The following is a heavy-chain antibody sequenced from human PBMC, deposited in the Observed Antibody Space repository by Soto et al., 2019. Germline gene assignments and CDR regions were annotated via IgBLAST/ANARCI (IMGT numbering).Heavy chain of an antibody. D-gene: IGHD2-15*01. CDR1: GLTFSSYS. CDR3: ARDLLGYCSGGSCTSAP. Sequence: GGSLRLSCAASGLTFSSYSMNWVRQAPGKGLEWVSYISSSSTYIYYADSVKGRFTISRDNAKNTLHLQMNSLRAEDTAVYYCARDLLGYCSGGSCTSAPWGQGTLVTVSS. CDR2: ISSSSTYI. V-gene: IGHV3-21*01. J-gene: IGHJ5*02.